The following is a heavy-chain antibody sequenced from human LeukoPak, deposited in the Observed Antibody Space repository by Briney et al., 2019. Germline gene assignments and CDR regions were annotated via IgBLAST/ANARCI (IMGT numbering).Heavy chain of an antibody. Sequence: PGGSLRLSCAASGFTFDDYGMSWVRQVPGKGLEWVSGINWNGGSTGYADSVKGRFTISRDNAKNSLYLQMNSLRAEDTAFYYCAREGYCSTTSCAYGMDVWGQGTTVTVSS. D-gene: IGHD2-2*01. V-gene: IGHV3-20*04. CDR1: GFTFDDYG. CDR3: AREGYCSTTSCAYGMDV. J-gene: IGHJ6*02. CDR2: INWNGGST.